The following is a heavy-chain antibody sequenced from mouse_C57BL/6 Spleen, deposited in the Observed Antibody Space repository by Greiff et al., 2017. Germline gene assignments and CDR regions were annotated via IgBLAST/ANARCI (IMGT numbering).Heavy chain of an antibody. CDR1: GYTFTDYN. J-gene: IGHJ2*01. V-gene: IGHV1-18*01. Sequence: EVQLQQSGPELVKPGASVKIPCKASGYTFTDYNMDWVKQSHGKSLEWIGDINPNNGGTIYNQKFKGKATLTVDKSSSTAYMELRSLTSEDTAVYYCARLSFYYGPYYFDYWGQGTTLTVSS. D-gene: IGHD1-1*01. CDR3: ARLSFYYGPYYFDY. CDR2: INPNNGGT.